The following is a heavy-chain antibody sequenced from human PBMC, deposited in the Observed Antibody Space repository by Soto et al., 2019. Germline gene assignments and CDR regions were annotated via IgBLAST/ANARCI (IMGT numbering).Heavy chain of an antibody. J-gene: IGHJ4*02. V-gene: IGHV2-5*01. CDR1: GFSLSTSGVG. D-gene: IGHD6-13*01. CDR3: AHATSSSWYGPFDS. Sequence: QITLKESGPTLVKPTQTLTLTCTFSGFSLSTSGVGVGWIRQPPGKALEWLALIYWNDDKRYSPSLKSRLTLTKDTSNNKVVLPRTKMDPVYTATYYLAHATSSSWYGPFDSWGQGTLVTVSS. CDR2: IYWNDDK.